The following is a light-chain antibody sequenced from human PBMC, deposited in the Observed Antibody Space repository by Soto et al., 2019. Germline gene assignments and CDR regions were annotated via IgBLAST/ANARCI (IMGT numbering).Light chain of an antibody. CDR3: CSYAGTYSVV. V-gene: IGLV2-11*01. CDR2: DVS. J-gene: IGLJ1*01. CDR1: SSDVGGYNS. Sequence: QSALTQPRSVSGSPGQSVTISCTGTSSDVGGYNSVSWYQQHPDKAPKLMIYDVSKRPSGVPDRFSGSKSGNTASLTISGLQADDEADYYCCSYAGTYSVVFGTGTKLTVL.